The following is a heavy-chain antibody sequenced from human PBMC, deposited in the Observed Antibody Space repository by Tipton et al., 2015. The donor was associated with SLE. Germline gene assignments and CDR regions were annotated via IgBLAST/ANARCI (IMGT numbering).Heavy chain of an antibody. V-gene: IGHV1-69*01. CDR3: ATRLLEHFWTIAWYSYY. Sequence: VQLVQFGPEVKKPGSSVKVSCKPSGGTFSNYAISWGRQAPGQGLEWMGGVIPIFGTSDYAQNLQGRVTITTDESTSAAYMELSSLRSADTAVYYCATRLLEHFWTIAWYSYYWGQGTLVPVSA. CDR2: VIPIFGTS. D-gene: IGHD3-3*02. J-gene: IGHJ4*02. CDR1: GGTFSNYA.